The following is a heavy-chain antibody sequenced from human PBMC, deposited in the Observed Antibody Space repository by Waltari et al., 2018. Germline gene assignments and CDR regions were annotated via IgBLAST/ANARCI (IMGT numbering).Heavy chain of an antibody. Sequence: QVQLVESGGGVVQPGRSLRLSCAASGFTFSSYGMHWVRQAPGKGLEWVAVIGYDGRNKYYADSVKGRFTISRDNSKNTLYLQMNSLRAEDTAVYYCAREGRRYYFDYWGQGTLVTVSS. CDR3: AREGRRYYFDY. V-gene: IGHV3-33*01. CDR2: IGYDGRNK. CDR1: GFTFSSYG. J-gene: IGHJ4*02.